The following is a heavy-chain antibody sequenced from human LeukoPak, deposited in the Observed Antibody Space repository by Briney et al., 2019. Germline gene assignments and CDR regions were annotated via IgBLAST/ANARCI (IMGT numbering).Heavy chain of an antibody. D-gene: IGHD3-10*01. J-gene: IGHJ6*02. CDR2: ISYDGSNK. Sequence: PGGSLRLSCAASGFTFSSYGMHWVRQAPGKGLEWVAVISYDGSNKYYADSVKGRFTISRDNSKNTLYLQMNSLRAEDPAVYYCAKKGGRGDGMDVWGQGTTVTVSS. CDR3: AKKGGRGDGMDV. V-gene: IGHV3-30*18. CDR1: GFTFSSYG.